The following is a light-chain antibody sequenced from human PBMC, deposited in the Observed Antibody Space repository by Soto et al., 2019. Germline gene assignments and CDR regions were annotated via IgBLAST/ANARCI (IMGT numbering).Light chain of an antibody. J-gene: IGLJ2*01. CDR3: QSFDRSLSAPV. Sequence: QSVLTQPPSVSGAPGQRVTISCTGSNSNIGAGYDVNWYQQLPGTAPKVLIYRDSNRPSGVPDRFSGSKSGTSASLAITGLQAEDEADYYCQSFDRSLSAPVLGGGTKLTVL. V-gene: IGLV1-40*01. CDR1: NSNIGAGYD. CDR2: RDS.